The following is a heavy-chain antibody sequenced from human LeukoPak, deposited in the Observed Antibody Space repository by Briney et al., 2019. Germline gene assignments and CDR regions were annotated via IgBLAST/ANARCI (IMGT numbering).Heavy chain of an antibody. CDR2: IYSGGST. D-gene: IGHD3-10*01. V-gene: IGHV3-66*01. CDR1: GFTVSSNY. J-gene: IGHJ6*02. CDR3: ARDVSGSYYHYYYGMDV. Sequence: GGSLRLSCAASGFTVSSNYMSWVRQAPGKGLEWVSVIYSGGSTYYADSVKGRFTISRDNSKNTLYLQMNSLRAEDTAVYYCARDVSGSYYHYYYGMDVWGQGTTVTVSS.